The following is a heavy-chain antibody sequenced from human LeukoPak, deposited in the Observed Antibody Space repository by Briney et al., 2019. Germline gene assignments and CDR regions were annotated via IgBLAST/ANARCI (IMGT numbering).Heavy chain of an antibody. D-gene: IGHD6-25*01. CDR1: GYTFTSYG. J-gene: IGHJ3*02. Sequence: ASVKVSCKASGYTFTSYGISWVRQAPGQGLEWMGWISACNGNTNYAQKLQGRVTMTTDTSTSTAYMELRSLRSDDTAVYYCARGEQRLGTCAFDIWGQGTMVTVSS. CDR3: ARGEQRLGTCAFDI. V-gene: IGHV1-18*01. CDR2: ISACNGNT.